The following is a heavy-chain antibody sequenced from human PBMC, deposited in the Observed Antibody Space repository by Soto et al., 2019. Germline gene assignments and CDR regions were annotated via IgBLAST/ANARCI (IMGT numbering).Heavy chain of an antibody. J-gene: IGHJ2*01. CDR2: INAGNGNT. CDR3: ARGGSLYWYFDL. Sequence: QVQLVQSGAEVKKPGASVKVSCKASGYTFTNYAMHWVRQAPGQRLEWMGWINAGNGNTKYSQKFQGRVTITRDTSASTAYMELSSLRSEDTAEYYCARGGSLYWYFDLWGRGTLVTVSS. V-gene: IGHV1-3*01. CDR1: GYTFTNYA. D-gene: IGHD1-26*01.